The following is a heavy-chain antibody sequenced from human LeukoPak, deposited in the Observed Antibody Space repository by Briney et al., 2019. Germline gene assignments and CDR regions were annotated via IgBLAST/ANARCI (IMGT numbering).Heavy chain of an antibody. V-gene: IGHV4-4*07. CDR1: VGSISIYY. CDR3: ARDTAYYYDISAYLNYYYMDV. CDR2: IYTSGST. D-gene: IGHD3-22*01. J-gene: IGHJ6*03. Sequence: PETLSLTCTLSVGSISIYYWSWIRHPARKGLEWIGRIYTSGSTNYNPSPRSRVTTSVDKSKNQFSLKLSSVTAADTAVYYCARDTAYYYDISAYLNYYYMDVWGKGTTVTVSS.